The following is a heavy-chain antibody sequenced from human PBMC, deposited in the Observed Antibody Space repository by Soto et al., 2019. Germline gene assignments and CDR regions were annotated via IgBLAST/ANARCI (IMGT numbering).Heavy chain of an antibody. CDR2: IIPIFGTA. V-gene: IGHV1-69*13. J-gene: IGHJ5*02. D-gene: IGHD2-15*01. Sequence: SVKVSCEASGGTFSSYAISWVRQAPGQGLEWMGGIIPIFGTANYAQKFQGRVTITADESTSTAYMELSSLRSEDTAVYYCARECCSGGSCYYRSKNWFDPWGQGTLVTVSS. CDR3: ARECCSGGSCYYRSKNWFDP. CDR1: GGTFSSYA.